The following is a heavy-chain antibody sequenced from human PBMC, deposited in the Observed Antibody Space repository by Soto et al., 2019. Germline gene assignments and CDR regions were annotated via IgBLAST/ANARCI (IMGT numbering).Heavy chain of an antibody. D-gene: IGHD2-21*01. Sequence: QVQLVQSGAEVKKPGASVKVSCKASGYTFTSYSIHWVRQAPGQGLEWMGWINAGNGYTKYSQRFQGRVTITTDTSASTAYMELSSMRSEDTAVYYFARGEERDYWGQGTLVTVSS. CDR1: GYTFTSYS. J-gene: IGHJ4*02. CDR3: ARGEERDY. CDR2: INAGNGYT. V-gene: IGHV1-3*01.